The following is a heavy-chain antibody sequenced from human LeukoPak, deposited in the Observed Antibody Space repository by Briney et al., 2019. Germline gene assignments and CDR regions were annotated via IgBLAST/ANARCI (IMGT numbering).Heavy chain of an antibody. CDR2: ISYDGSNK. Sequence: PGGSLRLSCAASGFTFSSYAMHWVRQAPGKGLEWVAVISYDGSNKYYADSVKGRFTISRDNSKNTLYLQMNSLRAEDTAVYYCARDLRAVAGYHFDYWGQGTLVTVSS. CDR1: GFTFSSYA. J-gene: IGHJ4*02. D-gene: IGHD6-19*01. V-gene: IGHV3-30-3*01. CDR3: ARDLRAVAGYHFDY.